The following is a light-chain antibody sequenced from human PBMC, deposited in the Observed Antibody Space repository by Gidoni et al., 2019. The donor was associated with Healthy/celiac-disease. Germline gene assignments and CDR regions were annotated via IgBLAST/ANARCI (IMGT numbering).Light chain of an antibody. J-gene: IGKJ1*01. CDR3: QQYYNTPHWT. CDR2: WAS. Sequence: DIVMTQSPDSLAVSLGERATINCKSSQSVLYSSNNKNYLAWYQQKPGQPPKLLIYWASTRESGVPDRFSGSGSGTDFTLTISSLQAEDVAVYYCQQYYNTPHWTFGQXTKVEIK. CDR1: QSVLYSSNNKNY. V-gene: IGKV4-1*01.